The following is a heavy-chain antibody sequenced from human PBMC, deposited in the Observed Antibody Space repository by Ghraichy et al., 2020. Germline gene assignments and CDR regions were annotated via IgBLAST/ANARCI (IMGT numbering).Heavy chain of an antibody. CDR2: ISYSGST. CDR1: GVSVSSYY. D-gene: IGHD3-3*01. V-gene: IGHV4-59*02. CDR3: VSSSKVFWSGFYY. Sequence: SQTLSLTCAVSGVSVSSYYWSWIRQPPGKGLEWIGYISYSGSTNYNPSLKSRVTISLDTAKNQFSLKLTSVTAADTAVYYGVSSSKVFWSGFYYWAQGTLVTVSS. J-gene: IGHJ4*02.